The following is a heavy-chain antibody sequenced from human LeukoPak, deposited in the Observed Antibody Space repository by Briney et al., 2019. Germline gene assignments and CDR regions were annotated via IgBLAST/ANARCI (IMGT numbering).Heavy chain of an antibody. CDR2: IKQDGSEK. CDR1: GFTFSSYW. V-gene: IGHV3-7*01. D-gene: IGHD3-22*01. CDR3: ARDYYDSRGHAFDI. J-gene: IGHJ3*02. Sequence: GGSLRLSCAASGFTFSSYWMSWVRQASGKGLEWVANIKQDGSEKYYVDSVKGRFTISRDNAKNSLYLQMNSLRAEDTAVYYCARDYYDSRGHAFDIWGQGTMVTVSS.